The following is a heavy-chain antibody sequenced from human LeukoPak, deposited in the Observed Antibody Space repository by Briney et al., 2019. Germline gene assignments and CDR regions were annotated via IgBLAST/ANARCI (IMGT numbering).Heavy chain of an antibody. CDR1: GFTFSNYG. J-gene: IGHJ4*02. D-gene: IGHD1-1*01. V-gene: IGHV3-30*18. CDR3: AKDQLARERYGGEEPDY. Sequence: PGRSLRLSCAASGFTFSNYGMHWVRQAPGKGLEWVAIISYDGSNKNSADSVKGRFTISRDNSKNTLYLQMDSLRPEDTAVYYCAKDQLARERYGGEEPDYWGQGTLVTVSS. CDR2: ISYDGSNK.